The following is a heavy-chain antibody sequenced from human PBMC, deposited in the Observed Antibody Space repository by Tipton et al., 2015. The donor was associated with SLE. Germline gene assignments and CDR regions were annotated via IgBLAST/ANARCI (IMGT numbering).Heavy chain of an antibody. CDR1: GGSISSYY. D-gene: IGHD5-12*01. J-gene: IGHJ6*02. CDR3: ARGLGFWDV. Sequence: TLSLTCTVSGGSISSYYWSWIRQPPGKGLEWIGYIYYSGDTNSNPSLKSRVTISLDTSKNQISLKLNSVTAADTAVYYCARGLGFWDVWGQGTTVTVSS. CDR2: IYYSGDT. V-gene: IGHV4-59*01.